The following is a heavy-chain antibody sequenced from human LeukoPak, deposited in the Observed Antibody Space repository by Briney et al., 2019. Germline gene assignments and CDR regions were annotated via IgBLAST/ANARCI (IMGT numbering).Heavy chain of an antibody. D-gene: IGHD5-18*01. J-gene: IGHJ6*03. Sequence: PGGSLRLSCAASGFTFSDYGMHWVRQAPGKGLEWVAFIRHDGSNKYYADSVQGRFTISRDNAKNTLYLQMNSLRAEDTAVYYCAKVTPEALAMADPSYYYYMDVWGKGTTVTISS. CDR3: AKVTPEALAMADPSYYYYMDV. CDR1: GFTFSDYG. CDR2: IRHDGSNK. V-gene: IGHV3-30*02.